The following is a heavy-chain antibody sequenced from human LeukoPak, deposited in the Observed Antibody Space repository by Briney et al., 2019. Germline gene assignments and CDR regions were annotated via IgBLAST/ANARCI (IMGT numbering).Heavy chain of an antibody. CDR2: ISGSSDSI. CDR3: GKSRIGFSGLVDL. CDR1: GFTFSTYG. D-gene: IGHD1-26*01. V-gene: IGHV3-48*04. J-gene: IGHJ5*02. Sequence: GGSLRLSCAASGFTFSTYGMQWVRQVPGKGLEWVSYISGSSDSIKYAESVKGRFTNSRDNAKNSLYLHLNSLRAEDTAVYYCGKSRIGFSGLVDLWGQGTLVTVSS.